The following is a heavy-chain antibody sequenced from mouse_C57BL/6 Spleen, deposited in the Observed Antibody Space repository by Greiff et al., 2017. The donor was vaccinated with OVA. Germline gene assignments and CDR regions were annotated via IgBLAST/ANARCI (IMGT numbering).Heavy chain of an antibody. CDR2: IDPATGGT. D-gene: IGHD3-2*02. CDR3: TRFDRQVRGCAY. Sequence: VQLQQSGAELVRPGASVTLSCKASGYTFTDYEMHWVKQTPVHGLEWIGAIDPATGGTTYNQKFKGKAILTVDKSSSTAYMELRSLTSEDSAVFYGTRFDRQVRGCAYWGEGTLVTVSA. V-gene: IGHV1-15*01. CDR1: GYTFTDYE. J-gene: IGHJ3*01.